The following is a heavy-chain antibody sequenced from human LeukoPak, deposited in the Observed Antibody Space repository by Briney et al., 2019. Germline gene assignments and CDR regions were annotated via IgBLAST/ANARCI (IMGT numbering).Heavy chain of an antibody. V-gene: IGHV3-15*01. J-gene: IGHJ4*02. CDR1: GFTFSNAW. CDR3: TTLVAGTRPLYYFDY. CDR2: IKSKTDGGTA. D-gene: IGHD1-7*01. Sequence: GGSLRLSCAASGFTFSNAWMSWVRQAPGKGLEWVGRIKSKTDGGTADYAAPVKGRFTISRDDSKKTLYLQMNSLKTEDTAVYYCTTLVAGTRPLYYFDYWGQGTLVTVSS.